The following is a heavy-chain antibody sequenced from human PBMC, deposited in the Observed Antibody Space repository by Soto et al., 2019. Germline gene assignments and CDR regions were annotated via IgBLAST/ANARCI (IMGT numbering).Heavy chain of an antibody. CDR2: IYSGGST. CDR3: AREKGTYYDFWSGSNNPYYYYMDV. D-gene: IGHD3-3*01. J-gene: IGHJ6*03. Sequence: SGGSLRLSCAASGFTVSSNYMSWVRQAPGKGLEWVSVIYSGGSTYYADSVKGRFTISRHNSKNTLYLQMNSLRAEDTAVYYCAREKGTYYDFWSGSNNPYYYYMDVWGKGTTVTVSS. V-gene: IGHV3-53*04. CDR1: GFTVSSNY.